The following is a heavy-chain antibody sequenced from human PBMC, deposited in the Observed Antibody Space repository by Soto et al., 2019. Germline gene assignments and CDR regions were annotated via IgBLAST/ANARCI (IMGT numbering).Heavy chain of an antibody. Sequence: ASVKVSCEASGYTFTSYSMHWVRQAPGQRLEWMGWINAGNGNTKYSQKFQGRVTITRDTSASTAYMELSSLRSEDTAVYYCARHGDPYDAFDIWGQGTMVTVSS. V-gene: IGHV1-3*01. CDR3: ARHGDPYDAFDI. J-gene: IGHJ3*02. CDR2: INAGNGNT. D-gene: IGHD4-17*01. CDR1: GYTFTSYS.